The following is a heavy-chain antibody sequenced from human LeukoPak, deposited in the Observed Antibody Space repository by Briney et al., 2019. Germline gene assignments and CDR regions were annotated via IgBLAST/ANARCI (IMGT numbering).Heavy chain of an antibody. Sequence: GGSLRLSCAASEFTFTTNGMHWVRQPPGKGLEWVAFTHDDETYVFYADSVRGRFTISRDRSKNTLYLQMNSLRAEDTAVYYCARERDDYGDYWGQGTLVTVSS. CDR1: EFTFTTNG. CDR3: ARERDDYGDY. J-gene: IGHJ4*02. V-gene: IGHV3-30*02. CDR2: THDDETYV.